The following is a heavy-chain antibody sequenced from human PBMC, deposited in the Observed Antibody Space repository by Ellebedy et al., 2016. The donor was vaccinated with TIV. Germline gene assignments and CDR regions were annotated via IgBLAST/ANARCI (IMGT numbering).Heavy chain of an antibody. CDR1: GYTFTSDL. D-gene: IGHD2-8*02. J-gene: IGHJ4*02. V-gene: IGHV1-46*01. CDR2: VNPYNGGT. Sequence: AASVKVSCKTSGYTFTSDLIHWVRQAPGQGLEWMGAVNPYNGGTGYAQRFQGRVTMTRDTSASTLYLELSSLRSEDTAVYYCARGGGVFYFDYWGQGTLVTVSS. CDR3: ARGGGVFYFDY.